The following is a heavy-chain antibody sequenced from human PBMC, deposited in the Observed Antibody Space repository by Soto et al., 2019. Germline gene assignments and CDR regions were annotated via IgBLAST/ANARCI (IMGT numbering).Heavy chain of an antibody. J-gene: IGHJ4*02. V-gene: IGHV4-30-2*01. Sequence: CAVCRGCMNSGGDSGRWIRQPPGKGLEWIGYIYHSGSTYYNPSLKSRVTISVDRSKNQFSLKLSSVTAADTAVYYCARNYYYDSSGYHYYFDFCAQGTLGTVYS. D-gene: IGHD3-22*01. CDR3: ARNYYYDSSGYHYYFDF. CDR2: IYHSGST. CDR1: RGCMNSGGDS.